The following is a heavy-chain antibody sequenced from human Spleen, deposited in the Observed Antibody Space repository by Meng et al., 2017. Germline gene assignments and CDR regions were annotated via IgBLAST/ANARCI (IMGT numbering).Heavy chain of an antibody. CDR1: GFTFSNAW. V-gene: IGHV3-15*01. CDR3: ARSPIDKYDLSALPLDY. D-gene: IGHD3-16*01. J-gene: IGHJ4*02. CDR2: IKSKTDGETA. Sequence: GGSLRLSCAGSGFTFSNAWMSWVRQAPGKGLEWVGRIKSKTDGETADYAAPVKGRFTISRDNSKNTVFLQINSLRVEDTAVYYCARSPIDKYDLSALPLDYWGQGTLVTVSS.